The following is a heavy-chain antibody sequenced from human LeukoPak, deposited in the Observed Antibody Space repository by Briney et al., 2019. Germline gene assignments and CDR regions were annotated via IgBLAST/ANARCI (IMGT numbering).Heavy chain of an antibody. CDR1: GFTFSSYG. CDR2: IRYDGSNK. J-gene: IGHJ4*02. Sequence: PGGSLRLSCAASGFTFSSYGMHWVRQAPGKGLEWVAFIRYDGSNKYYADSVKGRFTISRDNSKNTLYLQMNSLRAEDTAMYYCAKDSWEVGATSEIDYWGQGTLVTVSS. CDR3: AKDSWEVGATSEIDY. D-gene: IGHD1-26*01. V-gene: IGHV3-30*02.